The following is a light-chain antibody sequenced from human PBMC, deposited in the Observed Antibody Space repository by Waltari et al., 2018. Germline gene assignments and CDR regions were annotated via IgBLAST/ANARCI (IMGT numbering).Light chain of an antibody. J-gene: IGKJ2*01. V-gene: IGKV1-39*01. Sequence: DIQMPQPSSLLSAAVGDRVSITSRSRQPVTNSVTWYLQKPWKAPKLLIYGTSNLYSGVPSRCSGSGSGTECSRTIRGLRPEDLATYYCQQSSNSPRGFTVGQGTK. CDR1: QPVTNS. CDR3: QQSSNSPRGFT. CDR2: GTS.